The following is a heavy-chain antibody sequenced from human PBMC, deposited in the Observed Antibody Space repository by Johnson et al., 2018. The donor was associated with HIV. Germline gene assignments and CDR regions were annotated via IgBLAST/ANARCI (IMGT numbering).Heavy chain of an antibody. J-gene: IGHJ3*02. V-gene: IGHV3-9*01. CDR3: AGGLSSQIAVAGRGDAFDI. CDR2: ISWNSDTI. CDR1: GFTFDDYA. Sequence: VQLVESGGGLVKPGGSLRLSCAASGFTFDDYAMHWVRQAPGKGLEWVSGISWNSDTIGYADSVKGRFAISRDNAKNSLYLQMNSLRAEDTALYYCAGGLSSQIAVAGRGDAFDIWGQGTMVTVSS. D-gene: IGHD6-19*01.